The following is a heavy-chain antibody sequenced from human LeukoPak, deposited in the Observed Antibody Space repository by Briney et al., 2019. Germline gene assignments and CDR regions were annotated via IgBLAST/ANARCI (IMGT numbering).Heavy chain of an antibody. V-gene: IGHV1-46*01. J-gene: IGHJ1*01. Sequence: ASVKVSCKASGYTFTSYYMHWVRQAPGQGLEWMGIINPSGGSTSYAQKFQGRVTMTRDMSTSTVYMELSSLRSEDTAVYYCATYSGPPVLAHHWGQGTLVTVSS. CDR3: ATYSGPPVLAHH. CDR1: GYTFTSYY. CDR2: INPSGGST. D-gene: IGHD5-12*01.